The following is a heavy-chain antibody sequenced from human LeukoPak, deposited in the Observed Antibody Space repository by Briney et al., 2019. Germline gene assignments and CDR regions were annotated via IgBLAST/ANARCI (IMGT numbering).Heavy chain of an antibody. J-gene: IGHJ6*02. V-gene: IGHV1-69*04. Sequence: SVKVSCKASGGTFSSYAISWVRQAPGQGLEWMGRIIPILGIANYAQKFQGRVTITADKSTSTAYMELSSLRSEDTAVYYCATLAAAGTLDLYYYYYYGMDVWGQGTTVTVSS. CDR3: ATLAAAGTLDLYYYYYYGMDV. CDR1: GGTFSSYA. CDR2: IIPILGIA. D-gene: IGHD6-13*01.